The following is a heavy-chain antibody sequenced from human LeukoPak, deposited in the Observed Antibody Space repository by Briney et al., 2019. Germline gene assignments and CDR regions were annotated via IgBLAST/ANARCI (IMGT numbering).Heavy chain of an antibody. CDR2: INSDGSST. Sequence: PGGSLRLSCAASGFTFSSYWMHWVRQAPGKGLVWVSRINSDGSSTSYADSVKGRFTISRDNAKNTLYLQMNSLRAEDTAVYYCAHGGYSSGCFDYWGQGTLVTVSS. V-gene: IGHV3-74*01. CDR1: GFTFSSYW. J-gene: IGHJ4*02. CDR3: AHGGYSSGCFDY. D-gene: IGHD6-19*01.